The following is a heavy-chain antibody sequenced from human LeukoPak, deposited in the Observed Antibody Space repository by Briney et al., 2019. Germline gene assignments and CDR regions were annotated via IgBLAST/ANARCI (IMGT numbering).Heavy chain of an antibody. D-gene: IGHD4-17*01. V-gene: IGHV3-53*01. CDR3: ARDDGSFTYGDYAVMGY. CDR1: GFTVSSNY. CDR2: IYSGSST. Sequence: GVSLRLSCAASGFTVSSNYMSWVRQAPGKGLEWVSVIYSGSSTYYADSVKGRFTISRDNAKNSLYLQMNSLRAEDTAVYYCARDDGSFTYGDYAVMGYWGQGTLVTVSS. J-gene: IGHJ4*02.